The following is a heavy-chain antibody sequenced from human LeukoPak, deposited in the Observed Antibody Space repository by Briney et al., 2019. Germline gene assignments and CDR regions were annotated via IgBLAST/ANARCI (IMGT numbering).Heavy chain of an antibody. CDR1: GFTFSNYE. V-gene: IGHV3-48*03. D-gene: IGHD2-21*02. CDR2: IRSSGSSI. J-gene: IGHJ4*02. CDR3: AREGVTAPGDY. Sequence: GGSLRLSCAASGFTFSNYEMNWVRQAPGKGLECVSYIRSSGSSIYYADSVKGRFTISRDNAKNSLYLQMNSLRAEDTAVYYRAREGVTAPGDYWGQGTLVTVSS.